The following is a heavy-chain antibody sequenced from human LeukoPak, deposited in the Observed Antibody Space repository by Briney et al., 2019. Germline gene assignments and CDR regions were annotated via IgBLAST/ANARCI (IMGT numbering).Heavy chain of an antibody. V-gene: IGHV3-21*01. CDR2: ISRSSSYI. CDR1: GFTFSYYN. J-gene: IGHJ3*01. Sequence: GGSLRLSCAASGFTFSYYNMNWVRQAPGKGLEWVSSISRSSSYIYYADSVKGRFTISRDNAKNSLSLQMNSLRAEDTAVFYCARGGEYSSSPDAFDVWGQGTMVTVSS. CDR3: ARGGEYSSSPDAFDV. D-gene: IGHD6-6*01.